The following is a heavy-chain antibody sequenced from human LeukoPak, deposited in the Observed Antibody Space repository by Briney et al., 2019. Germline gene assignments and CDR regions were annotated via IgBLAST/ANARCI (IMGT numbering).Heavy chain of an antibody. V-gene: IGHV4-30-2*01. CDR2: IYHSGST. CDR3: ARGYYYDSSGYWVRAFDI. Sequence: SQTLSLTCAVSGGPIRSGGYSWSWIGQPPGKGLEWIGYIYHSGSTNYNPSLKSRVTISVDRSKNQFSLILSSVTAADTAAYFCARGYYYDSSGYWVRAFDIWGQGTMVTVSS. J-gene: IGHJ3*02. D-gene: IGHD3-22*01. CDR1: GGPIRSGGYS.